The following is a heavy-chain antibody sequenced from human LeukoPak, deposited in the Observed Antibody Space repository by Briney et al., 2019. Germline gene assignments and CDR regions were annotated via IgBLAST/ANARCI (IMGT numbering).Heavy chain of an antibody. Sequence: SVKVSCKASGGTFSSHFISWVRQAPGQGLEWMGGINPIFGTDHYAQKFQDRVTITADISTNTVYMELRKLRYEDTAMYYCARDEEGDCGGDCYNWFDPWGQGTLVTVSS. CDR3: ARDEEGDCGGDCYNWFDP. J-gene: IGHJ5*02. CDR2: INPIFGTD. D-gene: IGHD2-21*02. V-gene: IGHV1-69*06. CDR1: GGTFSSHF.